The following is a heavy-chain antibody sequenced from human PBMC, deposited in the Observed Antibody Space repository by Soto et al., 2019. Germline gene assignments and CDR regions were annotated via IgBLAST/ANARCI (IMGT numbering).Heavy chain of an antibody. CDR2: MNPNSGNT. V-gene: IGHV1-8*01. Sequence: ASVKVSCKASGYTFTSYDINWVRQATGQGLEWMGWMNPNSGNTGYAQKFQGRVTMTRNTSISTAYMELSSLRSEDTAVYYCATHNWNYNGYYYYYGMDVWGQGTTVTVSS. CDR1: GYTFTSYD. J-gene: IGHJ6*02. CDR3: ATHNWNYNGYYYYYGMDV. D-gene: IGHD1-7*01.